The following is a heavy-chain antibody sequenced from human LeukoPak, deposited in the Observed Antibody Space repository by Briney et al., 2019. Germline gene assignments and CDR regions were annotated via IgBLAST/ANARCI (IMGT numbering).Heavy chain of an antibody. CDR2: INSDGSGT. J-gene: IGHJ5*02. CDR1: GFTFSNYW. V-gene: IGHV3-74*01. Sequence: GGSLRLSCAASGFTFSNYWMHWVRQAPGKGLVWVSRINSDGSGTTDSVKGRFTISRDNAKNMLYLQMNSLRAEDTAVYHCARGVGNWFDPWGQGTLVTVSS. CDR3: ARGVGNWFDP.